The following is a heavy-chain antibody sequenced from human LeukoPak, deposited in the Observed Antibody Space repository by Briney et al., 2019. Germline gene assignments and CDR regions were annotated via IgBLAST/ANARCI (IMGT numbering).Heavy chain of an antibody. Sequence: GGSLRLSCAASGFTFSDYYMSWIRQAPGKGLEWVSYISISSSYTKYADSVKGRFTTSRDNAKKSLYLQMNSLRADDSAVYYCARDRAPSGFYLGDFYYWGQGALVTVSS. V-gene: IGHV3-11*05. D-gene: IGHD3-22*01. CDR1: GFTFSDYY. J-gene: IGHJ4*02. CDR2: ISISSSYT. CDR3: ARDRAPSGFYLGDFYY.